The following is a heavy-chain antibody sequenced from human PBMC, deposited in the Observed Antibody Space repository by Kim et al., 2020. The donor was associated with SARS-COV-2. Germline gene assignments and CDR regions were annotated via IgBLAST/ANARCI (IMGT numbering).Heavy chain of an antibody. CDR1: GYTFTGFY. D-gene: IGHD5-12*01. CDR3: VRVLGVGGYDAHYDF. Sequence: ASVKVSCKASGYTFTGFYLHWVRQAPGQGLEWMGLINPNSGDTYYAQKFQGRVTMTRDTSISTGYMELSRLKSDDTAVYYCVRVLGVGGYDAHYDFWGQGTLVTVSS. J-gene: IGHJ4*02. CDR2: INPNSGDT. V-gene: IGHV1-2*06.